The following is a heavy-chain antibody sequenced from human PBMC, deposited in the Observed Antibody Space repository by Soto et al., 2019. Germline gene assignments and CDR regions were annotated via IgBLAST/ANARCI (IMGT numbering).Heavy chain of an antibody. D-gene: IGHD4-4*01. CDR3: ARAPYSNAWYRFDR. J-gene: IGHJ4*02. CDR2: IKHDGSVQ. CDR1: GFTFSGYW. V-gene: IGHV3-7*03. Sequence: GGSLRLSCEASGFTFSGYWMSWVRQAPGKGLEWVADIKHDGSVQYYVDSVKGRLTISRDNAKKQLYLQMNGLRAEDTALYYGARAPYSNAWYRFDRWGQGTLVTVSS.